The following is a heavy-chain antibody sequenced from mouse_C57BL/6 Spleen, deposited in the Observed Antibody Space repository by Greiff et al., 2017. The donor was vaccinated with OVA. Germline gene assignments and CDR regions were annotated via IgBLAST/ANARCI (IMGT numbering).Heavy chain of an antibody. CDR3: ARERDYDYDWYFDV. D-gene: IGHD2-4*01. CDR1: GYTFTSYG. J-gene: IGHJ1*03. V-gene: IGHV1-81*01. Sequence: VKLMESGAELARPGASVKLSCKASGYTFTSYGISWVKQRTGQGLEWIGEIYPRSGNTYYNEKFKGKATLTADKSSSTAYMELRSLTSEDSAVYFCARERDYDYDWYFDVWGTGTTVTVSS. CDR2: IYPRSGNT.